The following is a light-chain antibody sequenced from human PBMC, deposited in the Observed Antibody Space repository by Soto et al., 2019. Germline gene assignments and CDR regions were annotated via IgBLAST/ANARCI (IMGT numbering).Light chain of an antibody. J-gene: IGKJ4*01. CDR1: QGINNY. CDR3: QQLNSYPFT. CDR2: AAS. Sequence: IQLTQSPSSLSASVGDRVTITCRASQGINNYLTWYLQKPGKAPKLLIDAASTLQSGVPSRFSGSGSGTDFTLTISSLQPEDFATYHGQQLNSYPFTFGGGTKVEI. V-gene: IGKV1-9*01.